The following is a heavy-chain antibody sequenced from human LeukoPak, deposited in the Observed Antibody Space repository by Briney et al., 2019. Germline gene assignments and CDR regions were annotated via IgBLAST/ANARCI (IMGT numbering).Heavy chain of an antibody. CDR2: IYYSGST. CDR1: GGSISSYY. Sequence: SETLSLTCTVSGGSISSYYWSWIRQPPGKGLEWIGYIYYSGSTNYNPSLKSRVTISVDTSKNQFSLKLSSVTAADTAVYYCARDPGYSSGWEFDYWGQGTLVTVSS. J-gene: IGHJ4*02. V-gene: IGHV4-59*01. CDR3: ARDPGYSSGWEFDY. D-gene: IGHD6-19*01.